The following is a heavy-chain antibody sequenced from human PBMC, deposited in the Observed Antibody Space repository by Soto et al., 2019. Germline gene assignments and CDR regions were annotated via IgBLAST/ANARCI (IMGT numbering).Heavy chain of an antibody. J-gene: IGHJ4*02. CDR1: GFTFSTYW. D-gene: IGHD3-3*01. CDR2: IKQDGSEK. V-gene: IGHV3-7*01. Sequence: HLGGSLRLSCAASGFTFSTYWMSWVRQAPGKGLEWVANIKQDGSEKYYVDSVKGRFTISRDNAKNSLFLQMNGLRAEDTAVYYCARCWRTDYYFNFWGQGTLVTVSS. CDR3: ARCWRTDYYFNF.